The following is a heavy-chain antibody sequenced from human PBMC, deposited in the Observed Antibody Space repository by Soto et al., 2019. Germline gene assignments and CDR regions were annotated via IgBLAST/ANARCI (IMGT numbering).Heavy chain of an antibody. J-gene: IGHJ4*02. CDR3: ASLVVNAVEGTYGSFDY. CDR1: SDSISSSRYY. D-gene: IGHD2-8*01. V-gene: IGHV4-39*01. CDR2: IFYSGST. Sequence: SETLSLTCTVCSDSISSSRYYWAWSRQPPGKGLEWIASIFYSGSTYFNPSLKSRVTISIDTSNKQLHLKLTSVTAADRAVYYCASLVVNAVEGTYGSFDYWGQGILVTVSS.